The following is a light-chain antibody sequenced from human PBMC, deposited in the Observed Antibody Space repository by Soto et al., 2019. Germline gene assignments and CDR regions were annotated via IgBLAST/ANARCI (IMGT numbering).Light chain of an antibody. CDR1: QSVTSY. J-gene: IGKJ4*01. CDR3: QQLNSYPPT. V-gene: IGKV3-11*01. CDR2: DAS. Sequence: EIVLTQSPATLSLSPGERATLSCRASQSVTSYLDWYQQKPGQAPRLLIYDASNRATGIPARFTGSGSGADFTLTISSLEPEDFAVYYCQQLNSYPPTFGGGTKVEIK.